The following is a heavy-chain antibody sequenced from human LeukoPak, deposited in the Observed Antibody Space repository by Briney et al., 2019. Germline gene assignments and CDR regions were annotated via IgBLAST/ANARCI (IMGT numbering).Heavy chain of an antibody. CDR1: GGTFSSYA. V-gene: IGHV1-69*04. D-gene: IGHD6-13*01. Sequence: SVKVSCKASGGTFSSYAISWVRQAPGQGLESMGRIIPILGIANYAQKLQGRVTMTTDTSTSTAYMELRSLRSDDTAVYYCARPYMIAAAEEIDYWGQGTLVTVSS. J-gene: IGHJ4*02. CDR2: IIPILGIA. CDR3: ARPYMIAAAEEIDY.